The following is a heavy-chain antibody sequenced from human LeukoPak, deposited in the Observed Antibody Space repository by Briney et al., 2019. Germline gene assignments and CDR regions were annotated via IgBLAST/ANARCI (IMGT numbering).Heavy chain of an antibody. Sequence: GASVKVSCKASGYTFTGYYVHWVRQAPGQGLEWMGWINPNSGGTNYAQKFQGRVTMTRDTSISTAYMELSRLRSDDTAVYYCASPYQNNPAEYFQHWGQGTLVTVSS. V-gene: IGHV1-2*02. J-gene: IGHJ1*01. CDR2: INPNSGGT. CDR3: ASPYQNNPAEYFQH. D-gene: IGHD1-14*01. CDR1: GYTFTGYY.